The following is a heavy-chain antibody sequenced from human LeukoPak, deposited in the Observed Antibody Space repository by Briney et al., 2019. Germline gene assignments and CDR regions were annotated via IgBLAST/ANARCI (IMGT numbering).Heavy chain of an antibody. CDR1: GFTFNSYA. CDR2: MSGSGVST. J-gene: IGHJ4*02. D-gene: IGHD1-1*01. V-gene: IGHV3-23*01. CDR3: AKANWISNADAVW. Sequence: GGSLRLSCAASGFTFNSYAMYWVRQAPGKGLEWVSGMSGSGVSTYYADSAKGRFTLSRDDSRNTVYLQMNNLRVEDTAIYYCAKANWISNADAVWWGQGTQVTVSS.